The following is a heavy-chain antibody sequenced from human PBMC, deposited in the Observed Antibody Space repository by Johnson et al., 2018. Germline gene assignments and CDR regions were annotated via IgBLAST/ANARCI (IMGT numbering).Heavy chain of an antibody. CDR3: ARAETYFQH. CDR1: GFTFSTYT. J-gene: IGHJ1*01. Sequence: VQLVESGGGLVQPGGSLRLSCAASGFTFSTYTMNWVRQAPGKGLVWVSYISYDSSPIYHADSVKGRFTISRDNAKNSLYLQMNRLRDEERAVYYCARAETYFQHWGQGTLVTVSS. V-gene: IGHV3-48*02. CDR2: ISYDSSPI.